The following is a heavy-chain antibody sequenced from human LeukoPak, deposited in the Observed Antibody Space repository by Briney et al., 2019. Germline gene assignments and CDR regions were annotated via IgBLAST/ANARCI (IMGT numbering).Heavy chain of an antibody. CDR3: AKVGTLGHFDY. J-gene: IGHJ4*02. D-gene: IGHD6-13*01. CDR2: IWYDGSNK. Sequence: PGGSLRLSCAASGFTFSTYAMSWVRQAPGKGLEWVAVIWYDGSNKYYADSVKGRFTISRDNSKNTLYLQMNSLRAEDTAVYYCAKVGTLGHFDYWGRGTLVTVSS. CDR1: GFTFSTYA. V-gene: IGHV3-33*06.